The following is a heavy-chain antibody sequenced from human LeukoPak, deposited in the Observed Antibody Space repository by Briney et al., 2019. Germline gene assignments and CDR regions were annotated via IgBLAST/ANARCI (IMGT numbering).Heavy chain of an antibody. CDR1: RFTFSSYV. CDR2: ISGSGGSI. D-gene: IGHD6-13*01. J-gene: IGHJ6*03. V-gene: IGHV3-23*01. CDR3: AKVGKAGSLIPYYMDV. Sequence: PGGSLRLSCAASRFTFSSYVMSWVRRAPGKGLEWVSSISGSGGSIYYADSVKGRFTISRDNSKNTLYLLMNSLRAEDTAVYYCAKVGKAGSLIPYYMDVWGKGTTVTVSS.